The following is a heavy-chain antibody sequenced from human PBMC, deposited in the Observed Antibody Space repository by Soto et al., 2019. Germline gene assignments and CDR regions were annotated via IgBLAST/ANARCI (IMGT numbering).Heavy chain of an antibody. CDR3: AKDSSYGDWYDYGMDV. V-gene: IGHV3-43*01. J-gene: IGHJ6*02. D-gene: IGHD4-17*01. Sequence: GGSLRLSCAASGFSFDDYTMHWVRQAPGKGLEWVSLITWDGGSTYYADSVKGRFTISRDNSKNSLYLQMNSLRTEDTALYYCAKDSSYGDWYDYGMDVWGQGTTVTVSS. CDR2: ITWDGGST. CDR1: GFSFDDYT.